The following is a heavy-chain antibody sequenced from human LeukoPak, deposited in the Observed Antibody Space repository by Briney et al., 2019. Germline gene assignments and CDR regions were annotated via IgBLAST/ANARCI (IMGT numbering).Heavy chain of an antibody. D-gene: IGHD2-21*02. J-gene: IGHJ4*02. V-gene: IGHV1-3*01. CDR3: ARGWGGDCYHVH. Sequence: ASVKVSCKSSGYTFTSYAMHWVRQAPGQRLEWMGWIYGGNGNTKYSQKFQGRVSITRDTSASTVYMELSSLGSEDTAVYYYARGWGGDCYHVHWGQGTLVTVSS. CDR1: GYTFTSYA. CDR2: IYGGNGNT.